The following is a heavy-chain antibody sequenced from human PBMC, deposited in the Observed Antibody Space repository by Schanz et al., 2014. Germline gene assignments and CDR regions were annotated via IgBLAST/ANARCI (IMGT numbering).Heavy chain of an antibody. J-gene: IGHJ4*02. CDR2: IGNGGVTI. D-gene: IGHD6-25*01. V-gene: IGHV3-11*01. Sequence: VQLVESGGGLVKPGGSLRLSCAASGFPFSDYFMAWIRQPPGKGLEWVSYIGNGGVTIYYADSVKGRFTISRDNSKNSLYLQMNSLRAEDTAVYYCARSGGSVFDYWAQGTLVTVSS. CDR1: GFPFSDYF. CDR3: ARSGGSVFDY.